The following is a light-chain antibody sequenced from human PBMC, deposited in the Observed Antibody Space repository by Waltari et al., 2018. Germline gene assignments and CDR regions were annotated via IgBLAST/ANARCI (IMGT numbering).Light chain of an antibody. CDR2: EVT. Sequence: QSALTQPPSASGSPGQSVTISCTGTSSDVGGYNYVSWYQQHPGKAPKLMIYEVTKRPSGVADRFSGSKSGNTASLTVSGLQAEDEADYYCSSYAGSNNLIFGGGTKLTVL. CDR3: SSYAGSNNLI. CDR1: SSDVGGYNY. V-gene: IGLV2-8*01. J-gene: IGLJ2*01.